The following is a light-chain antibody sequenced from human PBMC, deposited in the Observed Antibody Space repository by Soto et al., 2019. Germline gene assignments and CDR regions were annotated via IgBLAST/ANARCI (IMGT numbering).Light chain of an antibody. V-gene: IGLV2-14*03. J-gene: IGLJ1*01. CDR1: SSDVGAYTF. CDR3: SSYTSSSTHV. Sequence: QSALTQPASVSGSPGQSITISCTGTSSDVGAYTFVSWYQQHPDKVPKLMIFDVSRRPSGVSDRFSGSKSGNTASLTIAGLQPEDEADYYCSSYTSSSTHVFGSGTKLTVL. CDR2: DVS.